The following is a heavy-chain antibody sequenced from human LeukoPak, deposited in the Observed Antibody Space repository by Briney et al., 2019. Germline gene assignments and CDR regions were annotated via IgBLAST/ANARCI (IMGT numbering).Heavy chain of an antibody. Sequence: PGGSLRLSCAASGFTFSSYGMHWVRQAPGKGLEWVAVISYDGSNKYYADSVKGRFTISRDNSKNTLYLQMNSLRAEDTAVYYCAKDTSYYYGSGRPPHYFDYWGQGTLVTVSS. CDR3: AKDTSYYYGSGRPPHYFDY. CDR2: ISYDGSNK. D-gene: IGHD3-10*01. CDR1: GFTFSSYG. V-gene: IGHV3-30*18. J-gene: IGHJ4*02.